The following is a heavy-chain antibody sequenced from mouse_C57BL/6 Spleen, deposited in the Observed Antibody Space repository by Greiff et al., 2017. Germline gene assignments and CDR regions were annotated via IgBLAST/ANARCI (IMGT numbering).Heavy chain of an antibody. J-gene: IGHJ4*01. Sequence: VQLQQPGAELVRPGSSVKLSCKASGYTFTSYWMPWVKQRPRQGLEWIGNIDPSDSDTHYNQKFKDKATLTVDKSSSTAYMQLSSLTSEDSAVYYGARGGSNYEGDYWGQGTSVTVSS. V-gene: IGHV1-52*01. CDR2: IDPSDSDT. D-gene: IGHD2-5*01. CDR1: GYTFTSYW. CDR3: ARGGSNYEGDY.